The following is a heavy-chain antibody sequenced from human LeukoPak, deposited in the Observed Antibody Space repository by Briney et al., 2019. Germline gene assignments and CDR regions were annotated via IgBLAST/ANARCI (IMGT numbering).Heavy chain of an antibody. CDR1: GFTFSSYW. J-gene: IGHJ6*03. D-gene: IGHD5-18*01. V-gene: IGHV3-7*03. CDR3: ARKGYSYGFPYYYYYMDV. CDR2: IKQDGSEK. Sequence: GGSLRLSCAASGFTFSSYWMSWVRQAPGKGLEWVANIKQDGSEKYYVDSVKGRFTISRDNAKNSLYLQMNSLRAEDTAVYYCARKGYSYGFPYYYYYMDVWGKGTTVTISS.